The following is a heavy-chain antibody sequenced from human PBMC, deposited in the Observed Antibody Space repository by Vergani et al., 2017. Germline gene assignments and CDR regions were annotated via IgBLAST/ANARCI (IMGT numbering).Heavy chain of an antibody. CDR2: IKSKTDGGTT. D-gene: IGHD2-15*01. J-gene: IGHJ6*02. CDR1: GFTFSNAW. V-gene: IGHV3-15*01. Sequence: EVQLVESGGGLVKPGGSLRLSCAASGFTFSNAWMSWVRQAPGKGLEWVGRIKSKTDGGTTDYAAPVKGRFTISRDDSKNTLYRQKNSLKTEENAVYYWTTGRMVGAVTLSDPYYDYGMEVWGQGTTVTVSS. CDR3: TTGRMVGAVTLSDPYYDYGMEV.